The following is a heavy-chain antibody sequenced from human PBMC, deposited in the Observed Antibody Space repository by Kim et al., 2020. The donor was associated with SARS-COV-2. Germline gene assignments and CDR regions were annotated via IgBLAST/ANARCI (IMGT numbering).Heavy chain of an antibody. CDR1: GFTFSSYG. CDR3: ARDPMYSSSFEEFDY. D-gene: IGHD6-6*01. CDR2: IWYDGSNK. J-gene: IGHJ4*02. V-gene: IGHV3-33*01. Sequence: GGSLRLSCAASGFTFSSYGMHWVRQAPGKGLEWVAVIWYDGSNKYYADSVKGRFTISRDNSKNTLYLQMNSLRAEDTAVYYCARDPMYSSSFEEFDYWGQGTLVTVSS.